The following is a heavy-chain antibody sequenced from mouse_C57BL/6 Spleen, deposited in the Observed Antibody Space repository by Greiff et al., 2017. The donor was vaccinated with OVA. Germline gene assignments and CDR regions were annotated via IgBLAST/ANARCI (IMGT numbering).Heavy chain of an antibody. CDR1: GYSITSGYY. J-gene: IGHJ2*01. CDR3: AGWDFDY. CDR2: ISYDGSN. V-gene: IGHV3-6*01. Sequence: EVQLQESGPGLVKPSQSLSLTCSVTGYSITSGYYWNWIRQFPGNKLEWMGYISYDGSNNYNPSLKNRISITRDTSKNQFVLKLNSVTTEDTATYYCAGWDFDYWGQGTTLTVAS.